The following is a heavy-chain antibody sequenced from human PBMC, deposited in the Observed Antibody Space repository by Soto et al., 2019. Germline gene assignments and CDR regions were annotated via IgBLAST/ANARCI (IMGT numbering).Heavy chain of an antibody. J-gene: IGHJ4*02. CDR3: ASDIVVVGNDY. V-gene: IGHV3-7*03. CDR1: GFTFSSYW. CDR2: IKQDGSEK. D-gene: IGHD2-15*01. Sequence: EVQLVESGGGLVQPGGSLRLSCAASGFTFSSYWMSWVRQAPGKGLEWVANIKQDGSEKYYVDSVKGRFTISRDNAKNALYLQMNSLRAEDTAVYYCASDIVVVGNDYWGQGTLVTVSS.